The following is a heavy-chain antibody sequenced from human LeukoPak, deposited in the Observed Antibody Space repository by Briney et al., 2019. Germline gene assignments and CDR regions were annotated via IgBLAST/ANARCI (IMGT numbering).Heavy chain of an antibody. CDR3: ARDGFMVRGVFDY. V-gene: IGHV3-48*01. CDR1: GFTFSSYS. J-gene: IGHJ4*02. CDR2: ISSSSSTI. Sequence: GGSLRLSXAASGFTFSSYSMNWVRQAPGKGLEWVSYISSSSSTIYYADSVKGRFTISRDNAKNSLYLQMNSLRAEDTAVYYCARDGFMVRGVFDYWGQGTLVTVSS. D-gene: IGHD3-10*01.